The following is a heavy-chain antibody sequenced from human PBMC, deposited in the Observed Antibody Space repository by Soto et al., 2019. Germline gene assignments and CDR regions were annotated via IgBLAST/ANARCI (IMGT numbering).Heavy chain of an antibody. V-gene: IGHV4-34*01. J-gene: IGHJ6*02. Sequence: PSETLSLTCAVYGGSLSGYYWSWIRQPPGKGLEWIGEINHSGSTNYNPSLKSRVTISVDTSKNQFSLKLSSVTAADTAVYYCARGRRYTPVAGTDYYYYYGMDVWGQGTTVTVSS. CDR3: ARGRRYTPVAGTDYYYYYGMDV. D-gene: IGHD6-19*01. CDR1: GGSLSGYY. CDR2: INHSGST.